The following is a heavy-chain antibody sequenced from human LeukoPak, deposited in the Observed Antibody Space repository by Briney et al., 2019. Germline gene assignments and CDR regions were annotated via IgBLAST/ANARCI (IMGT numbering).Heavy chain of an antibody. V-gene: IGHV3-15*01. D-gene: IGHD6-19*01. CDR3: TTDGVYSSEGWFDP. CDR2: IKSKTDGGTT. J-gene: IGHJ5*02. Sequence: GGSLRLSCAASGFTFSSYEMNWVRQAPGKGLEWVGRIKSKTDGGTTDYAAPVKGRFTISRDDSKNTLYLQMNSLKTEDTAVYYCTTDGVYSSEGWFDPWGQGTLVTVSS. CDR1: GFTFSSYE.